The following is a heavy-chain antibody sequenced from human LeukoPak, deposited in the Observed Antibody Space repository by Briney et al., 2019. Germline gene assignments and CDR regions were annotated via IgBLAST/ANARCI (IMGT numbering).Heavy chain of an antibody. Sequence: SETLSLTCSVSGDSLTNYYWGWIRQPPGKGLEFIGYIQSDGTTNYDSSLQSRVAISLDTSKIQFSLRLYSVTAADTALYFCARLNFRGGEALHFDSWGQGTLVTVSS. D-gene: IGHD3-16*01. CDR1: GDSLTNYY. CDR3: ARLNFRGGEALHFDS. J-gene: IGHJ4*02. V-gene: IGHV4-4*09. CDR2: IQSDGTT.